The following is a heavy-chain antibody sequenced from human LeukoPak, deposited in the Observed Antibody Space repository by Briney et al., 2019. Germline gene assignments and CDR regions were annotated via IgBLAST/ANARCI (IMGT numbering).Heavy chain of an antibody. J-gene: IGHJ4*02. V-gene: IGHV3-30*18. Sequence: PGRSLRLSCAASGFTFSSHGMHWVRQAPGKGLEWVAVISYDGSNKYYADSVKGRFTISRDNSKNTLYLQMNGLRAEDTAVYYCAKGLRIAAAGNFDYWGQGTLVTVSS. CDR3: AKGLRIAAAGNFDY. CDR2: ISYDGSNK. D-gene: IGHD6-13*01. CDR1: GFTFSSHG.